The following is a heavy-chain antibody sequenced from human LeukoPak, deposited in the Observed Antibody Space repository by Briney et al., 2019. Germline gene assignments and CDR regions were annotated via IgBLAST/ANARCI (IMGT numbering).Heavy chain of an antibody. CDR1: GGSVNSGTYY. V-gene: IGHV4-61*01. J-gene: IGHJ5*02. CDR2: IYYSGST. Sequence: PSETLSLTCSVSGGSVNSGTYYWSWIRQPPGKGLEWIGYIYYSGSTSSNPSLKSRVTISIDTSRNQFSLKLSSVTAADTAVYYCATLGYCSGGSCYWGSWFDPWGQGTLVTVSS. CDR3: ATLGYCSGGSCYWGSWFDP. D-gene: IGHD2-15*01.